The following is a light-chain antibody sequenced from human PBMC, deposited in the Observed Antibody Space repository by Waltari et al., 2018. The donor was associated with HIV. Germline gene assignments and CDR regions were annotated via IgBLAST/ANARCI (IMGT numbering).Light chain of an antibody. CDR3: GTWDSSLSAYV. CDR2: DNN. V-gene: IGLV1-51*01. Sequence: QSVLTQPPSVSAAPGQKVTISCSGSSSNIGDNYVSWYQQLPGTAPKLLIYDNNMRPSGIPDRVSGSQSGPSATLGITGLQTGDEDDYYCGTWDSSLSAYVFGTGTKVTVL. J-gene: IGLJ1*01. CDR1: SSNIGDNY.